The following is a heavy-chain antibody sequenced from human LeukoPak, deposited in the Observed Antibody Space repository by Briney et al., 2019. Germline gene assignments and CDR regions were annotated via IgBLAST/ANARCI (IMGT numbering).Heavy chain of an antibody. V-gene: IGHV3-49*04. CDR1: GYRLSDYG. CDR3: SRVDGGWVGKGDY. CDR2: IRSKDNGGTT. D-gene: IGHD4-23*01. Sequence: GRSLRLSCTASGYRLSDYGLSWVRQAPGKGLEWVGFIRSKDNGGTTEYAASVKDRFIISSDDSKSIAYLQMDSLKTEDTAVYCCSRVDGGWVGKGDYWGQGTLVTVSP. J-gene: IGHJ4*02.